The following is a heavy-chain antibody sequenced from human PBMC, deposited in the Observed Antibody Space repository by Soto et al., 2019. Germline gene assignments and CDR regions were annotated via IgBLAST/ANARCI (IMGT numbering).Heavy chain of an antibody. CDR2: IIPIFGTA. CDR3: ARDEARLKVDYYCGMDV. J-gene: IGHJ6*02. V-gene: IGHV1-69*06. Sequence: QVQLVQSGAEVKKPGSSVKVSCKASGSTFSSYAISWVRQAPGQGLEWMGGIIPIFGTANYAQKFQGRATITADKSTSTAYREVSSLRSEDTAGYYCARDEARLKVDYYCGMDVWGQGTTVTVSS. CDR1: GSTFSSYA. D-gene: IGHD5-12*01.